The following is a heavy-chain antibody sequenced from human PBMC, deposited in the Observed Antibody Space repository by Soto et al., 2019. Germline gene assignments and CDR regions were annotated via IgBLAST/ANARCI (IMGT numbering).Heavy chain of an antibody. CDR1: GASVSSKSAA. CDR2: TFFRSKWYN. V-gene: IGHV6-1*01. CDR3: ARYRGRYSSSSTNYYYYGMDV. J-gene: IGHJ6*02. D-gene: IGHD6-13*01. Sequence: QTLSLTCAISGASVSSKSAAWNWIRQSPLRGLEWLGRTFFRSKWYNDYAVSVKGRITINPDTSKNQFSLQLSSVTAADTAVYYCARYRGRYSSSSTNYYYYGMDVWGQGTTVTVSS.